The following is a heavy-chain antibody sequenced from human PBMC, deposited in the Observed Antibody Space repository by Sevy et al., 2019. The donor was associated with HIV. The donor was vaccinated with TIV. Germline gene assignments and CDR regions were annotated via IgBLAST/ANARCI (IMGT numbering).Heavy chain of an antibody. CDR1: GGSISSSSYY. CDR3: ASGYGVMAYYYGMDV. Sequence: SESLSLTCTVSGGSISSSSYYCGWIRQPPGKGLEWIGSIYYSGSTYYNPSLKSRVTISVDTSKNQFSLKLSSVTAADTAVYYCASGYGVMAYYYGMDVWGQGTTVTVSS. J-gene: IGHJ6*02. V-gene: IGHV4-39*01. CDR2: IYYSGST. D-gene: IGHD4-17*01.